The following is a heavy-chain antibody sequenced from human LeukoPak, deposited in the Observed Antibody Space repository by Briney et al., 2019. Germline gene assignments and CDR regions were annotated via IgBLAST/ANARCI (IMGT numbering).Heavy chain of an antibody. V-gene: IGHV1-69*13. CDR3: ASSGGSYSDY. CDR2: IIPIFGTA. J-gene: IGHJ4*02. D-gene: IGHD1-26*01. Sequence: ASVKVSCKASGGTFSNYAISWVRQAPGQGLEYMGGIIPIFGTANYAQKFQGRVTITADESTSTAYMELSSLRSEDTAVYYCASSGGSYSDYWGQGTLVTVSS. CDR1: GGTFSNYA.